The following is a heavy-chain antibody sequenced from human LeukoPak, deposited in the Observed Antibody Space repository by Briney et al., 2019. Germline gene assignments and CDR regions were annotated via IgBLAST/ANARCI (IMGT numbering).Heavy chain of an antibody. D-gene: IGHD2-2*01. CDR1: GGTFSSYA. V-gene: IGHV1-69*01. CDR2: IIPIFGTA. J-gene: IGHJ3*02. Sequence: GSSVKVSCKASGGTFSSYAISWVRQAPGQGLEWMGGIIPIFGTANYAQKFQGRVTITADESTSTAYVELSSLRSEDTAVYYCAREAYQLLRTGAFDIWGQGTMVTVSS. CDR3: AREAYQLLRTGAFDI.